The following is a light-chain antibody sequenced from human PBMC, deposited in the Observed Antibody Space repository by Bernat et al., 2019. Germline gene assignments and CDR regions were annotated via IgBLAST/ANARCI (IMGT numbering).Light chain of an antibody. J-gene: IGKJ4*01. Sequence: EIVLTQSPGTLSLSPGERVTLSCRASQSGSSSYLAWYQQKPGQAPRLLIYGASSRAAGIPDRFSGSGSGTEFTLTISSLQSEDFAVYYCQQYNNWPPLTFGGGTKVEIK. CDR2: GAS. CDR3: QQYNNWPPLT. CDR1: QSGSSSY. V-gene: IGKV3-20*01.